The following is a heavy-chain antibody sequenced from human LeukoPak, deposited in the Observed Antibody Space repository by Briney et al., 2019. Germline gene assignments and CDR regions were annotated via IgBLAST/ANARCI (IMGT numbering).Heavy chain of an antibody. D-gene: IGHD3-10*01. Sequence: PGRSLRLSCAASGFTFSSYAMHWVRQAPGKGLEWVAVISYDGSNKYYADSVKGRFTISRDNSKNPLYLQMNSLRAEDTAVYYCARDTARFGELPDWFDPWGQGTLVTVSS. CDR2: ISYDGSNK. CDR1: GFTFSSYA. CDR3: ARDTARFGELPDWFDP. J-gene: IGHJ5*02. V-gene: IGHV3-30-3*01.